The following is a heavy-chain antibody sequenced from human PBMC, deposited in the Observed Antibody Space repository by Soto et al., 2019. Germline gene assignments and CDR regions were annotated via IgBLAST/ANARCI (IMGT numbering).Heavy chain of an antibody. V-gene: IGHV3-21*01. Sequence: GGSLRLSCVGSGFTFSTYSINWVRQAPGKGLEWVSSISSRSDIYYADSVKGRFTISRDNAKNSVSLQMNSLRAEDTAVYYCAREYTAWPLAYGLDVWGQGTTVTVPS. CDR2: ISSRSDI. CDR3: AREYTAWPLAYGLDV. J-gene: IGHJ6*02. D-gene: IGHD2-2*02. CDR1: GFTFSTYS.